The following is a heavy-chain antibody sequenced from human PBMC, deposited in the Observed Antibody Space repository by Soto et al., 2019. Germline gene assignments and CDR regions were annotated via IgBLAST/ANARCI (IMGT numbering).Heavy chain of an antibody. CDR2: IYPGDSDT. CDR1: GYSFTSYW. CDR3: ARQIRLRGYCSSTSCYYFDY. D-gene: IGHD2-2*01. Sequence: GESLKISCKGSGYSFTSYWIGWVCQMPGKGLEWMWIIYPGDSDTRYSPSFQGQVTISADKSISTAYLQWSSLKASDTAMYYCARQIRLRGYCSSTSCYYFDYWGQGTLVTFSS. V-gene: IGHV5-51*01. J-gene: IGHJ4*02.